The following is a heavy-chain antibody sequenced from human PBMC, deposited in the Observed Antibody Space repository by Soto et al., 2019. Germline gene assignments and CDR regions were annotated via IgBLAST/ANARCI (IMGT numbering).Heavy chain of an antibody. CDR3: VSPWGSSSGGMDV. V-gene: IGHV5-51*01. CDR1: GYSFSSYW. Sequence: GESLKISCQGTGYSFSSYWIGWVRQMPGKGLEWMGITFPHTSETRYSPSFQGQVTISADKSISTAYLQWSSLKASDTAMYYCVSPWGSSSGGMDVWGQGTTVTVSS. J-gene: IGHJ6*02. D-gene: IGHD3-10*01. CDR2: TFPHTSET.